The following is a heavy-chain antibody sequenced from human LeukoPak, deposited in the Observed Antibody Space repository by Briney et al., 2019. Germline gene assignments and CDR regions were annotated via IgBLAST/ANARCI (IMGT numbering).Heavy chain of an antibody. J-gene: IGHJ4*02. Sequence: PGGSLRLSCAASGFTLSDHWMHWVRQAPGKGLVSVAPIKIDGSTKTLADSVKGRFTISRDNAKNTLYLQMNSLRVDDTAVYYCARDDNYYDGSAYSSGFDYWGQGALVTVSS. CDR3: ARDDNYYDGSAYSSGFDY. D-gene: IGHD3-22*01. CDR1: GFTLSDHW. CDR2: IKIDGSTK. V-gene: IGHV3-74*01.